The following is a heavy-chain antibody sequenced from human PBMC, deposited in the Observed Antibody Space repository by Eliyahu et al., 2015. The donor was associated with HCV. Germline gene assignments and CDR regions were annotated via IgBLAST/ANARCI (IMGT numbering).Heavy chain of an antibody. V-gene: IGHV3-9*01. CDR3: AKAPTNTWYENYFDY. CDR1: GFXFEXYA. Sequence: EVQLVESGGGLVQPGRSLRLSCAASGFXFEXYAMDWVRQAPGKGLEWVSGISWNSGSIGYADSVKGRFTISRDNAKNSLYLQMNSLRTEDTALYYCAKAPTNTWYENYFDYWGQGTLVTVSS. D-gene: IGHD6-13*01. J-gene: IGHJ4*02. CDR2: ISWNSGSI.